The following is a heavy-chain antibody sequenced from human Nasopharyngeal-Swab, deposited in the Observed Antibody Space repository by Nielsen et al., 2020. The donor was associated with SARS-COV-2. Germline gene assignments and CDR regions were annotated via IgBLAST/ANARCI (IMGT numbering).Heavy chain of an antibody. Sequence: SETLSLTCTVSSGSINSYYWSWIRQPPGKGLEWMGYIYYSGSTNYNPSLKSRVTISVDTSKNQFSLKLSSVTAADTAVYYCARAQPLTIFGVVGWFVPSCHGTLFTVSS. CDR2: IYYSGST. J-gene: IGHJ5*02. D-gene: IGHD3-3*01. V-gene: IGHV4-59*13. CDR3: ARAQPLTIFGVVGWFVP. CDR1: SGSINSYY.